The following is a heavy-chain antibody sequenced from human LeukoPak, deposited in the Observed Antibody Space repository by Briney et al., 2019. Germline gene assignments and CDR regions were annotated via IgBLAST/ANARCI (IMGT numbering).Heavy chain of an antibody. CDR2: INSDGSKT. D-gene: IGHD5-12*01. J-gene: IGHJ4*02. Sequence: GGSLRLSCAAPGFIFDNYAIHWVRQAPGKGLVWVSRINSDGSKTGYADSVMGRFTISRDNAKNTLYLQMNSLRAEDTAVYYCARGFSDYASYFDYWGQGTRVTVSS. V-gene: IGHV3-74*01. CDR1: GFIFDNYA. CDR3: ARGFSDYASYFDY.